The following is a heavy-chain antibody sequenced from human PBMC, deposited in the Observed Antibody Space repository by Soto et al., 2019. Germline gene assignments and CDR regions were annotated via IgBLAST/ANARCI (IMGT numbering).Heavy chain of an antibody. CDR1: GYKFTSYW. Sequence: GESLKISCQTSGYKFTSYWITWVRQMPGKGLEWVAIINPADSDMRYSPSFQGHVTVSADRSKSTVYLNWSSLKASDTATYFCARQTSWFGELSLDYWGQGTQVTVSS. J-gene: IGHJ4*02. V-gene: IGHV5-51*01. CDR2: INPADSDM. CDR3: ARQTSWFGELSLDY. D-gene: IGHD3-10*01.